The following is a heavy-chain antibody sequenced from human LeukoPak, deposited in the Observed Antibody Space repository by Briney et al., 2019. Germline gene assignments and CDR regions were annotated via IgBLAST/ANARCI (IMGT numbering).Heavy chain of an antibody. Sequence: ASVKVSCKVSGYTLTELSMHWVRQAPGKGLEWMGGFDPEDGETIYAQKFQGRVTMTEDTSTDTAYMELSSLRSEDTAVYYCATVPFYGDYADDAFDIWGQGTMVTVSP. CDR2: FDPEDGET. CDR3: ATVPFYGDYADDAFDI. J-gene: IGHJ3*02. D-gene: IGHD4-17*01. V-gene: IGHV1-24*01. CDR1: GYTLTELS.